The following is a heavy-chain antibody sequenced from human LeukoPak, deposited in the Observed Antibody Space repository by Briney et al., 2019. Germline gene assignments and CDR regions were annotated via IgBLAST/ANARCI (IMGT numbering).Heavy chain of an antibody. Sequence: GGSLRLSCAASAFTFSGSAIHWVRQASGKGLEWVGRIRSKANNYATAYAASVEGRFTISRDDSKSTAYLQMNSLKTEDTAVYYCTRLTGADVFDIWGQGTMVTASS. J-gene: IGHJ3*02. D-gene: IGHD3-10*01. V-gene: IGHV3-73*01. CDR2: IRSKANNYAT. CDR1: AFTFSGSA. CDR3: TRLTGADVFDI.